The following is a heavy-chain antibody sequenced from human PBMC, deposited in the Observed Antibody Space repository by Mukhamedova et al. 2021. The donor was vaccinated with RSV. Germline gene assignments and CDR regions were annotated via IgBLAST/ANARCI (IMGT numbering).Heavy chain of an antibody. CDR3: ARGCPITVSGNWFDP. CDR2: GS. V-gene: IGHV1-2*02. J-gene: IGHJ5*02. Sequence: GSKYAQKFQDRVTMTRDTSISTAYMELSGLRSDDTAVYYCARGCPITVSGNWFDPWGQGTLVTVSS. D-gene: IGHD6-19*01.